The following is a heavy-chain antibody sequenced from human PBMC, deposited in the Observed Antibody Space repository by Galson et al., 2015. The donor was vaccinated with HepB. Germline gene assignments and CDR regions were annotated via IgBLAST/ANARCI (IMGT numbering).Heavy chain of an antibody. V-gene: IGHV3-23*01. Sequence: SLRLSCAASGFTFSTYGMSWVRQAPGKGLEWVSGISGSGGSTYYADSVKGRFTISRDNSKNTLYPQMNNLRADDTAVYYCAKGGNPDYWGQGTLVTVSS. J-gene: IGHJ4*02. CDR3: AKGGNPDY. D-gene: IGHD4-23*01. CDR2: ISGSGGST. CDR1: GFTFSTYG.